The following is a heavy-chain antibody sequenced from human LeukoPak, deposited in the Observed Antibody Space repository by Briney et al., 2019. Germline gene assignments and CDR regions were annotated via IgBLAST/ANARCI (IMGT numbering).Heavy chain of an antibody. Sequence: GGSLRLSCAASELTFSGYAMQWVRQAPGKGLEWVSGISGSGGSTYYADSVKGRFTISRDNSKNTLYLQMNSLRAEDTARYYCAKDDGGNLPTAFYIWGQGTTVTVSS. D-gene: IGHD4-23*01. CDR1: ELTFSGYA. V-gene: IGHV3-23*01. J-gene: IGHJ3*02. CDR2: ISGSGGST. CDR3: AKDDGGNLPTAFYI.